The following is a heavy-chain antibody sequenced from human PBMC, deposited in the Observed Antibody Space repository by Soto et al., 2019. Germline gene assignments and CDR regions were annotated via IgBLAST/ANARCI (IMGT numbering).Heavy chain of an antibody. Sequence: PSETLSLTCTVSGGSISSSSYYWGLIRQPPGKGLEWIGSIYYSGSTYYNPSLKSRVTISVDTSKNQFSLKLSSVTAADTAVYYCVGCELDMPSTSCYAASWGQGTLVTVSS. CDR2: IYYSGST. D-gene: IGHD2-2*01. V-gene: IGHV4-39*01. J-gene: IGHJ5*02. CDR3: VGCELDMPSTSCYAAS. CDR1: GGSISSSSYY.